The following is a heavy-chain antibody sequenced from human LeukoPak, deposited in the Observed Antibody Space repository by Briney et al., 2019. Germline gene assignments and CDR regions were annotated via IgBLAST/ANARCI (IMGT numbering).Heavy chain of an antibody. V-gene: IGHV3-49*04. CDR3: TRDRKSAF. D-gene: IGHD6-25*01. CDR2: IRSKAYGGTT. J-gene: IGHJ4*02. CDR1: GFSFTNAW. Sequence: GGSLRLSCAASGFSFTNAWMSWVRQAPGKGLEWVGFIRSKAYGGTTEYAASVKGRFTISRDDSKSIAYLQMNSLKTEDTAVYYCTRDRKSAFWGQGTLVTVSS.